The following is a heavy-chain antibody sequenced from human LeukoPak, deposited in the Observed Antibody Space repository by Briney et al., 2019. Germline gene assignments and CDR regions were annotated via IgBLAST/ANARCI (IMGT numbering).Heavy chain of an antibody. D-gene: IGHD1-26*01. CDR2: ISGSGGNT. V-gene: IGHV3-23*01. J-gene: IGHJ4*02. CDR3: ANYGGTYWYYFDC. CDR1: GFTFSSYA. Sequence: PGGSLRLSCTTSGFTFSSYAMSWVRQAPGKGLEWVSTISGSGGNTYYADSVKGRFTISRDNSKNTLYLQMNSLRADDTAAYYCANYGGTYWYYFDCWGQGTLVIVSS.